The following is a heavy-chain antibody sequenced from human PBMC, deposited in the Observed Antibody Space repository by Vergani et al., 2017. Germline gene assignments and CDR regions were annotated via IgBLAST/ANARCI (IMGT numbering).Heavy chain of an antibody. Sequence: QVQLVQSGAEVKKPGSSVKVSCKASGGTFSSYAISWVRQAPGQGLEWMGRIIPILGTANYAQKFQGRVTITADESTRTAYMELSSLRSEDTAVYYCASSSYGEDDAFDIWGQGTMVTVSS. V-gene: IGHV1-69*11. CDR3: ASSSYGEDDAFDI. CDR2: IIPILGTA. CDR1: GGTFSSYA. D-gene: IGHD5-18*01. J-gene: IGHJ3*02.